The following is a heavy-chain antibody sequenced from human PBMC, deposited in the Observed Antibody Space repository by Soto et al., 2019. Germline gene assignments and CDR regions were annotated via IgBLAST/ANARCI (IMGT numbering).Heavy chain of an antibody. CDR3: AKNDFWTASLGMDV. D-gene: IGHD3-3*01. Sequence: PSETLSLTCTVSGGSISSSSYYWGWIRQPPGKGLEWIGRIYYSGSTYYNPSLKSRVTISVDTSKNQFSLKLRSVTAADTAVYYCAKNDFWTASLGMDVWGQGTTVTVSS. CDR2: IYYSGST. V-gene: IGHV4-39*01. CDR1: GGSISSSSYY. J-gene: IGHJ6*02.